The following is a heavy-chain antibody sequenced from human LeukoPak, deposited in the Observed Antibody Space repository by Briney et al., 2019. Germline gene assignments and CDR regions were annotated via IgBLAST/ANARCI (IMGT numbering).Heavy chain of an antibody. CDR3: ARGAGSSSAGRLFDY. V-gene: IGHV4-34*01. CDR1: GGSFRGYY. Sequence: SETLSLTCAVYGGSFRGYYWSWIRQPPGKGLEWIGEINHSGSTNYNPSLKSQVTISVDTSKNQFSLKLSSVTAADTAVYYCARGAGSSSAGRLFDYWGQGALVTVSS. D-gene: IGHD6-13*01. J-gene: IGHJ4*02. CDR2: INHSGST.